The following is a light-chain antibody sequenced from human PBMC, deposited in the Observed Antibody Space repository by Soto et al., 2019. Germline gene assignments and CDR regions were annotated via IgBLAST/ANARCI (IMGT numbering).Light chain of an antibody. CDR3: AAWDDGLNGFWV. Sequence: VLTQPPSASRTPGQRVAISCSGSSSNIGSNTVNWYQQLPGTAPKVLIYSNNQRPSGVPDRFSGSKSGTSASLAISGLQSEDEADYYCAAWDDGLNGFWVFGTGTKVTVL. CDR2: SNN. J-gene: IGLJ1*01. V-gene: IGLV1-44*01. CDR1: SSNIGSNT.